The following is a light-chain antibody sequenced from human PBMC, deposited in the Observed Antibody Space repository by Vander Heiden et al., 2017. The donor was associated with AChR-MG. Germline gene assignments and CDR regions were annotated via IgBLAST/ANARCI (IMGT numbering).Light chain of an antibody. Sequence: QSVLTPPPSASGTPGPRVTISCSGSSSNVGSNYGYWYHQLPGTAPKHLIYRNDRPRSGVPDRFSGSKACTSASLAISGLRAEEEADYYCAAWEDSLSGRGVFGGGTKLTVL. CDR2: RND. CDR3: AAWEDSLSGRGV. V-gene: IGLV1-47*01. CDR1: SSNVGSNY. J-gene: IGLJ3*02.